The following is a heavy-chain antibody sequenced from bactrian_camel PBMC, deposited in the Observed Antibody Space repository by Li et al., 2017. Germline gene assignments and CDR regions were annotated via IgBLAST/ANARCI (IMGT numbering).Heavy chain of an antibody. CDR2: METDGTT. CDR3: AFGVYGDNWNGWNSASTYDV. Sequence: HVQLVESGGGSVQAGGSPTLSCVASGFTRWRGNMAWFRQAPGNEREAVAGMETDGTTSYADSVKGRFSISKDNAKNTLYLQMNRLKPEDTAMYYCAFGVYGDNWNGWNSASTYDVWGQGTQVTVS. J-gene: IGHJ4*01. D-gene: IGHD3*01. CDR1: GFTRWRGN. V-gene: IGHV3S55*01.